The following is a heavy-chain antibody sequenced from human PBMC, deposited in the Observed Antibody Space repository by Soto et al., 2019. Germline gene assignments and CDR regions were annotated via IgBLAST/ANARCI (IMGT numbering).Heavy chain of an antibody. CDR3: ARRYGSAFDI. D-gene: IGHD3-10*01. CDR1: CHSIISHY. CDR2: IYYSGST. J-gene: IGHJ3*02. Sequence: SDTLSLTCTVLCHSIISHYWSWIRQPPGKGLEWIGYIYYSGSTNYNPSLKSRVTISVDTSKNQFSLKLSSVTAADTAVYYCARRYGSAFDIWGQGTMVT. V-gene: IGHV4-59*07.